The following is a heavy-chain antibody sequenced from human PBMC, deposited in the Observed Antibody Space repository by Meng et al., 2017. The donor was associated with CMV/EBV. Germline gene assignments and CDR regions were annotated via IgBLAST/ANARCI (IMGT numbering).Heavy chain of an antibody. CDR2: IYTSGST. Sequence: HVQLQESGHGLVKPSETLSLTCPVSGGSISSSYWSWIRQPAGKGLEWIGRIYTSGSTNYNPSLKSRVTMSVDTSKNQFSLKLSSVTAADTAVYYCARSMVVAGDWFDPWGQGTLVTVSS. J-gene: IGHJ5*02. V-gene: IGHV4-4*07. D-gene: IGHD2-15*01. CDR1: GGSISSSY. CDR3: ARSMVVAGDWFDP.